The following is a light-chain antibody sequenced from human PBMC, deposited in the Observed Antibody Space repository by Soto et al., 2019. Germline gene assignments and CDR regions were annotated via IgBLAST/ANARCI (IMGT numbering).Light chain of an antibody. CDR3: QQRSNWPRT. V-gene: IGKV3-11*01. J-gene: IGKJ1*01. Sequence: EIVITQSPATLSVSPGERATLSCRASQNIRNYLIWYRQTPGQAPRVLIYDVSNRATGIPARFSGSGSGTDFTLTISSLEHEDFAVAYCQQRSNWPRTFGQGTKVDIK. CDR1: QNIRNY. CDR2: DVS.